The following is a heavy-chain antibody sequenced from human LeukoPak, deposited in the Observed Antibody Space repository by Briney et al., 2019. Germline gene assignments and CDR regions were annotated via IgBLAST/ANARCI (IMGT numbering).Heavy chain of an antibody. V-gene: IGHV3-23*01. CDR2: ISGSGGST. CDR1: GFTFSSYS. J-gene: IGHJ4*02. CDR3: AKDTGYSSSWPFDY. D-gene: IGHD6-13*01. Sequence: GGSLRLPCAVSGFTFSSYSMSWVRQAPGKGLEWVSAISGSGGSTYYADSVKGRFTISRDNSKNTLYLQMNSLRAEDTAVYYCAKDTGYSSSWPFDYWGQGTLVTVSS.